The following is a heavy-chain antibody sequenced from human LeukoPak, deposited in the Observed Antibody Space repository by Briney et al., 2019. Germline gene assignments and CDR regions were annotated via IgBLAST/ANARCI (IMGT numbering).Heavy chain of an antibody. V-gene: IGHV4-59*01. D-gene: IGHD6-19*01. CDR3: ARGGSGWFFRPYYFDY. J-gene: IGHJ4*02. CDR1: GGSISSYY. Sequence: PSETLSLTCAVSGGSISSYYWSWVRQPPGKGLEWVGCIYYSGSTNYNPSPKSRVTISVKTSKNQFSLKLSSVTAADTAVYYCARGGSGWFFRPYYFDYWGQGNLVTVSS. CDR2: IYYSGST.